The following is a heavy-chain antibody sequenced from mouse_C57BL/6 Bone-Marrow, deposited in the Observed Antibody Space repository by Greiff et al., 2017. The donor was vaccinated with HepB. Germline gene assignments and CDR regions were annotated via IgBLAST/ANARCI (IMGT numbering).Heavy chain of an antibody. Sequence: EVKLVESGAELVKPGASVKLSCTASGFNIKDYYMHWVKQRTEQGLEWIGRIDPEDGETKYAPKFQGKATITADTSSNTAYLQLSSLTSEDTAVYYCARNGDYDLYYYAMDYWGQGTSVTVSS. V-gene: IGHV14-2*01. CDR3: ARNGDYDLYYYAMDY. J-gene: IGHJ4*01. CDR2: IDPEDGET. CDR1: GFNIKDYY. D-gene: IGHD2-4*01.